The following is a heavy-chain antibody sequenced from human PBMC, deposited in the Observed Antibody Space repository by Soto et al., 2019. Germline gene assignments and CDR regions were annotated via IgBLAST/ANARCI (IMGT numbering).Heavy chain of an antibody. J-gene: IGHJ5*02. V-gene: IGHV3-30*18. CDR2: ISYDGSNK. Sequence: HPGGSLRLSCAASGFTFSSYGMHWVRQAPGKGLEWVAVISYDGSNKYYADSVKGRFTISRDNSKNTLYLQMNSLRAEDTAVYYCAKDRNEYYYDSSGSVWFDPWGQGTLVTVSS. CDR3: AKDRNEYYYDSSGSVWFDP. CDR1: GFTFSSYG. D-gene: IGHD3-22*01.